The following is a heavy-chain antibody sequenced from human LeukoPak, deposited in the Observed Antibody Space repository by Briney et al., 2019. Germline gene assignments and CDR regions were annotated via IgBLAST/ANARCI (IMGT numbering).Heavy chain of an antibody. CDR1: GFTFSFYW. Sequence: GGSLRLSCASSGFTFSFYWMHWVRQAPGKGLVWVSRINNDGRSTSYAGSVKGRFTISRDNAKNTLYLQMNSLRAENTAVYYCARDNEYCTGGTCRLDYWGQGALVTVSS. CDR3: ARDNEYCTGGTCRLDY. J-gene: IGHJ4*02. D-gene: IGHD2-15*01. CDR2: INNDGRST. V-gene: IGHV3-74*01.